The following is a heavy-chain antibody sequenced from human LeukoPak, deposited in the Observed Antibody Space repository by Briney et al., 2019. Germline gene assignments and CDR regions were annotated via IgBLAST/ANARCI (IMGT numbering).Heavy chain of an antibody. CDR2: ISSSSSTI. CDR3: ARDRVGSSGWYTDY. J-gene: IGHJ4*02. D-gene: IGHD6-19*01. CDR1: GFTFSTYS. Sequence: GGSLRLSCAASGFTFSTYSMNWVRQAPGKGLEWVSYISSSSSTIYYADSVKGRFTISRDNAKNSLYLQMNSLRVEDTAVYYCARDRVGSSGWYTDYWGQGTLVTVSS. V-gene: IGHV3-48*04.